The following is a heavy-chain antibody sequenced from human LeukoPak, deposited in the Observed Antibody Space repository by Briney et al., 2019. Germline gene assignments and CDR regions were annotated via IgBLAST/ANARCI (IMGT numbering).Heavy chain of an antibody. CDR3: ASRYETLGWVVF. Sequence: SETLSLTCSVAGGSISSYYCCWIRQPPGKGLEWIGYIYYSGSTNYNPSLKSRVTISIDTSKNQFSLKLSSVTAADTAVYYFASRYETLGWVVFWAQGTLVTVSS. CDR1: GGSISSYY. D-gene: IGHD6-19*01. J-gene: IGHJ4*02. CDR2: IYYSGST. V-gene: IGHV4-59*08.